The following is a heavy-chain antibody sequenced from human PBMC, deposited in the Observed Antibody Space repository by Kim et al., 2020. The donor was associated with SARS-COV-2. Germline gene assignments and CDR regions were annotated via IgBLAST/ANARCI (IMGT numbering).Heavy chain of an antibody. J-gene: IGHJ6*02. Sequence: GGSLRLSCAASGFTFSSYAMSWVRQAPGKGLEWVSAISGSGGSTYYADSVKGRFTISRDNSKNTLYLQMNSLRAEDTAVYYCAKVPGWGVRGVIIPMDVWGQGTTVTVSS. CDR3: AKVPGWGVRGVIIPMDV. D-gene: IGHD3-10*01. V-gene: IGHV3-23*01. CDR1: GFTFSSYA. CDR2: ISGSGGST.